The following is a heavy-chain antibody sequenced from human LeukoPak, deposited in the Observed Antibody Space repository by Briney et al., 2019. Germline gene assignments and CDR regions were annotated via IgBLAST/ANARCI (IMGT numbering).Heavy chain of an antibody. J-gene: IGHJ4*02. V-gene: IGHV5-10-1*01. D-gene: IGHD6-19*01. Sequence: GASLTISFKGSGYSFTRYWIGWVRQMPGKGLEWMGRIDPSDSYTKYSPSFHGHVTMSVDKSITTAYMQWSSLKASDTAMYYCARHRGESGGWYTVFDYWGQGILVTVSS. CDR3: ARHRGESGGWYTVFDY. CDR2: IDPSDSYT. CDR1: GYSFTRYW.